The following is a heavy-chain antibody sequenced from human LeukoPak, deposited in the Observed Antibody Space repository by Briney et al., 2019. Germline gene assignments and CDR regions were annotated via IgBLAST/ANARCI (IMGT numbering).Heavy chain of an antibody. CDR2: IWYDGSNK. CDR3: ARDPYSSGVNWFDP. V-gene: IGHV3-33*01. Sequence: GRSLRLSCAASGFTFSSYGMHWVRQAQGKGLEWVAVIWYDGSNKYYADSVKGRFTISRDNFKNTLYLQMNSLRAEDTAVYYCARDPYSSGVNWFDPWGQGTLVTVSS. CDR1: GFTFSSYG. J-gene: IGHJ5*02. D-gene: IGHD6-25*01.